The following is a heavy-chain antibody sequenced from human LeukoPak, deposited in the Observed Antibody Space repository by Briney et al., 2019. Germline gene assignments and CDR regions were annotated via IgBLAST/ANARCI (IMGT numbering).Heavy chain of an antibody. Sequence: PGGSLRLSCAASGFTFSSYAMHWVRQAPGKGLEYVSAISSNGGSTYYANSVKGRFTISRDNSKNTLYLQMGSLRAEDMAVYYCARDPLGSSRYDYWGQGTLVTVSS. V-gene: IGHV3-64*01. CDR2: ISSNGGST. J-gene: IGHJ4*02. CDR3: ARDPLGSSRYDY. CDR1: GFTFSSYA. D-gene: IGHD6-13*01.